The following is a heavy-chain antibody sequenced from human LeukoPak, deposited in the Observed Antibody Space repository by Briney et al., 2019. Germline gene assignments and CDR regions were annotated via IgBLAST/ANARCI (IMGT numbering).Heavy chain of an antibody. D-gene: IGHD6-19*01. Sequence: PGGSLRLSCAASGFTFSDHYMDWVRQAPGKGLEWVGRTRNKANSYTTEYAASVKGRFTISRHDSKNSLYLQMNSLKTEDTAVYYCARSGIAVAGPPYYYYYGMDVWGKGTTVTVSS. J-gene: IGHJ6*04. V-gene: IGHV3-72*01. CDR2: TRNKANSYTT. CDR1: GFTFSDHY. CDR3: ARSGIAVAGPPYYYYYGMDV.